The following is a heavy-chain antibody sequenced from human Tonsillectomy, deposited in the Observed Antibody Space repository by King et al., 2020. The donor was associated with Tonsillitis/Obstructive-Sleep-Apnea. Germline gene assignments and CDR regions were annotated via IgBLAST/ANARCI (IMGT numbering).Heavy chain of an antibody. Sequence: HVQLQQWGAGLLKPSETLSLTCAVYGGSFGGYYWSWIRQPPGKGLEWIGEIDHGGSANYNPSLKSRVTISLDTSKSQFSLKVSSVTAADTAVYYCARLLIDYSISSDAFDIWGQGTTVTVSS. V-gene: IGHV4-34*01. CDR3: ARLLIDYSISSDAFDI. D-gene: IGHD6-6*01. CDR2: IDHGGSA. CDR1: GGSFGGYY. J-gene: IGHJ3*02.